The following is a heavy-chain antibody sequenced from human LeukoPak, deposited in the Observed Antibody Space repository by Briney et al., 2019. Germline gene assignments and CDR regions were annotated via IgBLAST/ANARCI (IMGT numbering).Heavy chain of an antibody. CDR1: GFTFSNYY. V-gene: IGHV3-48*01. J-gene: IGHJ4*02. CDR3: ARYTSGWSLDY. Sequence: PGGSLRLSCAASGFTFSNYYMNWVRQAPGKGLEWVSYISNSRSTIYYADSVRGRFTISRDNAKNSLYLQMNSLRVEDTAVYYCARYTSGWSLDYWGQGTLVTVSS. D-gene: IGHD6-19*01. CDR2: ISNSRSTI.